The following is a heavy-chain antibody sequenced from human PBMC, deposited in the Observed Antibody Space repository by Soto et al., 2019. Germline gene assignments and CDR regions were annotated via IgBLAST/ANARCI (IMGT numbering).Heavy chain of an antibody. CDR2: IYHSGST. V-gene: IGHV4-4*02. CDR3: ARDSAWGTMVRGVVN. D-gene: IGHD3-10*01. CDR1: GGSISSSNW. Sequence: SETLSLTCAVSGGSISSSNWWSWVRQPPGKGLEWIGEIYHSGSTNYNPSLKSRVTISVDKSKNQFSLKLSSVTAADTAVYYGARDSAWGTMVRGVVNWGQGTLVTVSS. J-gene: IGHJ4*02.